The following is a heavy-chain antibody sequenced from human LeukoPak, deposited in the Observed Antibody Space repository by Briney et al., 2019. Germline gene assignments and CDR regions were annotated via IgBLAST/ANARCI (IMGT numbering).Heavy chain of an antibody. Sequence: PGGSLRLSCAASGFSFRNYGMHWVRQAPGQGMDWVAFIVNVGSDKYYADSVKGRFTISRDNSKKTLYLQMNSLRAEDTAVYYCATDNNVNPNWFDPWGQGTLVTVSS. V-gene: IGHV3-30*02. D-gene: IGHD1-14*01. CDR1: GFSFRNYG. CDR3: ATDNNVNPNWFDP. J-gene: IGHJ5*02. CDR2: IVNVGSDK.